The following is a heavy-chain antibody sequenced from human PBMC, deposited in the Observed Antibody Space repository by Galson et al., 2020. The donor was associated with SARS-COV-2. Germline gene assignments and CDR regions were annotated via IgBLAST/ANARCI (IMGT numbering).Heavy chain of an antibody. CDR3: AKDKSITMVRGVLSNYFDY. CDR2: ISWNSGSI. D-gene: IGHD3-10*01. J-gene: IGHJ4*02. V-gene: IGHV3-9*01. CDR1: GFTFDDYA. Sequence: GGSLRLSCAASGFTFDDYAMHWVRQAPGKGLEWVSGISWNSGSIGYADSVKGRFTISRDNAKNSLYLQMNSLRAEDTALYYCAKDKSITMVRGVLSNYFDYWGQGTLVTVSS.